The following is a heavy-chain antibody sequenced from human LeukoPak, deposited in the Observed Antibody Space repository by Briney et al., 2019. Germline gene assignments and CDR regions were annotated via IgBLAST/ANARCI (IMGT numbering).Heavy chain of an antibody. CDR1: GYTFTGQY. J-gene: IGHJ4*02. Sequence: ASVKVSYKASGYTFTGQYIHWVRQAPGQGPEWMGWINPNSGGTNYAQKFQGRVTMTRDTSISTAYMEVSSLRSDDTAVYYCARGAYSYAQDFWGQGTLVTVSS. CDR2: INPNSGGT. V-gene: IGHV1-2*02. D-gene: IGHD5-18*01. CDR3: ARGAYSYAQDF.